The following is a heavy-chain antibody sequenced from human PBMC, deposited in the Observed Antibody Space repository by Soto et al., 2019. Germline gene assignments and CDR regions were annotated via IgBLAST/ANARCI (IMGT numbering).Heavy chain of an antibody. CDR3: ARERGHYGDYLSDY. CDR1: GFSFSTYG. Sequence: GGSLRLSCAASGFSFSTYGMHWVRQAPGKGLEWVAAIWFDGSNKYYADSVKGRFTISRDNSKNTLYLQMNSLRAEDTAVYYCARERGHYGDYLSDYWGQGTLVTVSS. V-gene: IGHV3-33*01. J-gene: IGHJ4*02. CDR2: IWFDGSNK. D-gene: IGHD4-17*01.